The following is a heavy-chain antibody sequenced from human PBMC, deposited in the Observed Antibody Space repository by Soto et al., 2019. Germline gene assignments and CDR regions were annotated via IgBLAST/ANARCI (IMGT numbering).Heavy chain of an antibody. V-gene: IGHV3-30-3*01. CDR1: GFTFSSYA. Sequence: QVQLVESGGGVVQPGRSLRLSCAASGFTFSSYAMHWVRQAPGKGLEWVAVISYDVSNKYYADSVKGRFTISRDNSKNTLYLQMNSLRAEDTAVYYCAREGVYYYDSSGWGAFDIWGQGTMVTVSS. J-gene: IGHJ3*02. CDR3: AREGVYYYDSSGWGAFDI. D-gene: IGHD3-22*01. CDR2: ISYDVSNK.